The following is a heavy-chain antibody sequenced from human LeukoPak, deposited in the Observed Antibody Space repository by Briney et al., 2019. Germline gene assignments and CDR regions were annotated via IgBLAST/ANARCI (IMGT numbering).Heavy chain of an antibody. V-gene: IGHV1-69*13. J-gene: IGHJ6*03. CDR3: ARSYLGYSSGWRKYYYYYMDV. CDR1: GGTFSSYA. CDR2: IIPIFGTA. D-gene: IGHD6-19*01. Sequence: GASVKVSCKASGGTFSSYAISWVRQAPGQGLEWMGGIIPIFGTANYAQKFQGRVTITADESTSTAYMKLSSLRSEDTAVYYCARSYLGYSSGWRKYYYYYMDVWGKGTTVTISS.